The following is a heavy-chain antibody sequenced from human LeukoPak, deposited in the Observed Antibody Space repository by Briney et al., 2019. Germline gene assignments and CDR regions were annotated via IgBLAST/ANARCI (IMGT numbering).Heavy chain of an antibody. CDR2: ISGSGGST. J-gene: IGHJ4*02. CDR1: GFTFSSYA. Sequence: GGSLTLSCAASGFTFSSYAMSWFRQAPGKELEGVSSISGSGGSTYYADSVKGRFTTSRDNYTNTLYLRMNSPRAEATGVYYCAKGPRITIFGVVIPFDYWGQGTLVTVSS. V-gene: IGHV3-23*01. D-gene: IGHD3-3*01. CDR3: AKGPRITIFGVVIPFDY.